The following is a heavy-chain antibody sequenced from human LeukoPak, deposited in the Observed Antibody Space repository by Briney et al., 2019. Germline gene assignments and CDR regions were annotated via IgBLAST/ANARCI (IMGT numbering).Heavy chain of an antibody. CDR3: AKADYGEYGFDS. Sequence: GGSLKLSCAASGFTFSGSAMHWVRQASGKGLEWVGRIRSKASSYATAYAASMKGRFTISRDDSKNTAYLQMNSLRADDTAVYYCAKADYGEYGFDSWGQGTLVTVSS. CDR1: GFTFSGSA. V-gene: IGHV3-73*01. CDR2: IRSKASSYAT. J-gene: IGHJ4*02. D-gene: IGHD4-17*01.